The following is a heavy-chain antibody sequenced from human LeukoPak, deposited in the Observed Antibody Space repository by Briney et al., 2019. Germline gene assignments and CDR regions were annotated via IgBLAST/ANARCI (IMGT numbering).Heavy chain of an antibody. J-gene: IGHJ3*02. CDR2: IYSGGST. CDR1: GFTVSSNY. Sequence: GGSLRLSCAASGFTVSSNYMSWVRQAPGKGVEWVSVIYSGGSTYYAASVKGRFTISRDNTKNTLYLQVNSLTAEDTAVYYCARGNSDAFDTWGHGTMVTVSS. V-gene: IGHV3-66*01. D-gene: IGHD4-23*01. CDR3: ARGNSDAFDT.